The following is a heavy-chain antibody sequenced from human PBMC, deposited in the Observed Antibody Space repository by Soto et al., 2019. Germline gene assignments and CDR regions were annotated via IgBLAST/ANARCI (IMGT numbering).Heavy chain of an antibody. D-gene: IGHD3-22*01. CDR1: GYTFNTYD. CDR2: MNPESGST. J-gene: IGHJ6*02. CDR3: ARSGGSGYYSAHYYGMDV. V-gene: IGHV1-8*01. Sequence: QEQLVQSGAEVKKPGASVKISCKASGYTFNTYDINWVRQATGQGLEWMGWMNPESGSTGFAQSFQGRITLTRNTSLNTVYMEVSSLINEDTAVYFCARSGGSGYYSAHYYGMDVWGPGTTVTVSS.